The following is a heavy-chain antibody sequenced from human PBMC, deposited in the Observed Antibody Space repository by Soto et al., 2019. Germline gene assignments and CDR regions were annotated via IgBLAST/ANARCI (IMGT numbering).Heavy chain of an antibody. CDR1: GYTFTSYG. CDR3: ARDRQAYIAAADSDY. CDR2: ISAYNGNT. J-gene: IGHJ4*02. V-gene: IGHV1-18*04. D-gene: IGHD6-13*01. Sequence: QVQLVQSGAEVKKPGASVKVSCKASGYTFTSYGISWVRQAPGQGLEWMGWISAYNGNTNYAQKLQGRVTMTTDTSTSTAYMELRSLRSDDTAGYYCARDRQAYIAAADSDYWGQGTLVTVSS.